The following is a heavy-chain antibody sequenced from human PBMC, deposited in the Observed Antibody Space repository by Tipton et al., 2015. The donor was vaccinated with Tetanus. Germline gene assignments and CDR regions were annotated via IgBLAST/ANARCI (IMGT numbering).Heavy chain of an antibody. CDR2: IYYTGTT. CDR3: AEPARGAVTGLAPAAFDI. Sequence: TLSLTCNVSGDSIRSGSHYWNWIRQPPGKGLEWIGYIYYTGTTYYNPSLKGRVSISVDTSRNQFSLKVSSLTDADTAVYYCAEPARGAVTGLAPAAFDIWGPGTTVPVSS. D-gene: IGHD6-19*01. V-gene: IGHV4-31*03. J-gene: IGHJ3*02. CDR1: GDSIRSGSHY.